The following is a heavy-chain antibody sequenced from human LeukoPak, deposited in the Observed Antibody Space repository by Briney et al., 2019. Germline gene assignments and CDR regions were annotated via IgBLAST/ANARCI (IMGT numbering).Heavy chain of an antibody. CDR2: VNGNGGST. V-gene: IGHV3-23*01. CDR1: GFSFSTYA. CDR3: AKSLYGGCDY. Sequence: GGSLRLSCAASGFSFSTYAMSWVRQAPGKGLEWVSGVNGNGGSTSYADSVKGRFTIFRDNSKDTVYLQMNSLRVEDTAVYYCAKSLYGGCDYWGQGTVVTVSS. D-gene: IGHD3-16*02. J-gene: IGHJ4*02.